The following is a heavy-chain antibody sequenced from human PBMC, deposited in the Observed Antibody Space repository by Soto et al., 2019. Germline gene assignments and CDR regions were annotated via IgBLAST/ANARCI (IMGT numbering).Heavy chain of an antibody. CDR2: ICHSGDT. V-gene: IGHV4-38-2*02. CDR3: ARDPAAAADTDY. D-gene: IGHD6-13*01. Sequence: SETLSLTCAVSGYSISSGYYWAWIRQPPGKGLEWIGSICHSGDTFYNPSLKSRVTISVDSSKNQVSLKLTSVTAADTAVYYCARDPAAAADTDYWGQGTLVTVSS. CDR1: GYSISSGYY. J-gene: IGHJ4*02.